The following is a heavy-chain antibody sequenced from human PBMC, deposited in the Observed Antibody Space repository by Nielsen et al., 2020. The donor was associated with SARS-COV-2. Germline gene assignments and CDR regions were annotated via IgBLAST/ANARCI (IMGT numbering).Heavy chain of an antibody. Sequence: GESLKISCAASGFIFSDYKMNWVRQAPGKGLEWVSCISGSSRYIYYADSVKGRFTISRDNAKNPLYLQMNSLRAEDTAVYYCARDFKGYCSSSSCLDAFDIWGQGTMVTVSS. V-gene: IGHV3-21*01. CDR1: GFIFSDYK. CDR3: ARDFKGYCSSSSCLDAFDI. D-gene: IGHD2-2*01. J-gene: IGHJ3*02. CDR2: ISGSSRYI.